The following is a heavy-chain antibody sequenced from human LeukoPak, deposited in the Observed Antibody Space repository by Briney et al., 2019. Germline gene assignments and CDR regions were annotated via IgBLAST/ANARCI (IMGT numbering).Heavy chain of an antibody. V-gene: IGHV1-18*01. CDR3: ARDWSIAVAGTGYFDY. D-gene: IGHD6-19*01. Sequence: ASVKVSCKASGYTFTSYGISWVRQAPGQGLEWMGWISAYNGNTNYAQKLQGRVTMTTDTSTSTAYMELRSLRSDDTAVYYCARDWSIAVAGTGYFDYWGRGTLVTVSS. CDR2: ISAYNGNT. J-gene: IGHJ4*02. CDR1: GYTFTSYG.